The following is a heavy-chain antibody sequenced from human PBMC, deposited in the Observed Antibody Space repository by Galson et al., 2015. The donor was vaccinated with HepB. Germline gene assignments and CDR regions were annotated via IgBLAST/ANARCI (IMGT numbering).Heavy chain of an antibody. CDR1: GFTFSSYA. J-gene: IGHJ4*02. CDR3: AKGKQWLVSFDY. V-gene: IGHV3-23*01. CDR2: ISGSGGST. Sequence: SLRLSCAASGFTFSSYAMSWVRQAPGKGLEWVSAISGSGGSTYYADSVKGRFTISRDNSKNTLYLQMNSLRAEDTAVYYCAKGKQWLVSFDYWGQGTLVTVSS. D-gene: IGHD6-19*01.